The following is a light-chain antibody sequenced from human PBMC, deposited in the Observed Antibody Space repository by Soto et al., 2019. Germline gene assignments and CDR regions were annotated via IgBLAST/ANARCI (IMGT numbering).Light chain of an antibody. CDR2: DVS. CDR3: CYYAGSSYVV. J-gene: IGLJ2*01. Sequence: QSALTQPRSVSGSPGQSVTISCTGTSSDVGGYNYVSWYQQHPGKAPKLMIYDVSKRPSGVPDRFSGSKSGNTASLTISGLQAEDEADYYWCYYAGSSYVVFGGGTKRTVL. V-gene: IGLV2-11*01. CDR1: SSDVGGYNY.